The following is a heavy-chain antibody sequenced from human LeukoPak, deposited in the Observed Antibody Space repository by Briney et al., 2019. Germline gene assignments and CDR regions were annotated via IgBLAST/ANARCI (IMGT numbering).Heavy chain of an antibody. Sequence: GGSLRLSCAASGFTFSTYAMSWVHQAPGKGLEWVSATSGSGGDIFYADSVKGRFTISRDNSKNTLYLQMNSLRAEDTAVYYCAKAAIYCSSSSCYWYYYYYMDVWGKGTTVTVSS. CDR3: AKAAIYCSSSSCYWYYYYYMDV. V-gene: IGHV3-23*01. CDR2: TSGSGGDI. CDR1: GFTFSTYA. D-gene: IGHD2-2*01. J-gene: IGHJ6*03.